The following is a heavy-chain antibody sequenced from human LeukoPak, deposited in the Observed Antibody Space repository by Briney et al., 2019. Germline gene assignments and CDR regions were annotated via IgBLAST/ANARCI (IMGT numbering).Heavy chain of an antibody. D-gene: IGHD2-8*01. J-gene: IGHJ4*02. CDR3: ARSCDTNCFFNDY. V-gene: IGHV3-48*02. Sequence: PGGSLRLSCAASGFTFSSYSINWVRQAPGKGLEWVSYISSSSGSIYYADSVKGRFSISRDNAKSSVSLHMNSLRDEDTAVYYCARSCDTNCFFNDYWGQGTLVTVSS. CDR2: ISSSSGSI. CDR1: GFTFSSYS.